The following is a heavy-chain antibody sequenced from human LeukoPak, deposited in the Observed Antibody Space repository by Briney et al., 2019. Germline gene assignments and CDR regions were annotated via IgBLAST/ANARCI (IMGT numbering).Heavy chain of an antibody. D-gene: IGHD3-10*01. CDR2: IHYSGST. CDR1: GGSISSYY. CDR3: ARVFDSGSQAYFYYMDV. J-gene: IGHJ6*03. V-gene: IGHV4-59*01. Sequence: SETLSLTCTVSGGSISSYYWSWIRQPPGKGLEWIGYIHYSGSTNYNPSLKSRVTMSVDTSKNQFSLKVSSVTAADTAVYYCARVFDSGSQAYFYYMDVWGKGTTVTISS.